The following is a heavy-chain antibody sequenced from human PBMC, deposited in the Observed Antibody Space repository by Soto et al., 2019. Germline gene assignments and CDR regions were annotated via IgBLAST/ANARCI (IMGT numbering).Heavy chain of an antibody. CDR1: GFTFSNAW. J-gene: IGHJ4*02. CDR2: IKSKTDGGTT. V-gene: IGHV3-15*01. Sequence: GESLKISCAASGFTFSNAWMSWVRQAPGKGLEWVGRIKSKTDGGTTDYAAPVKGRFTISRDDSKNTLYLQMNSLKTEDTAVYYCTTEIKFGISGSYSFFFQYWGQGTLVTVSS. CDR3: TTEIKFGISGSYSFFFQY. D-gene: IGHD1-26*01.